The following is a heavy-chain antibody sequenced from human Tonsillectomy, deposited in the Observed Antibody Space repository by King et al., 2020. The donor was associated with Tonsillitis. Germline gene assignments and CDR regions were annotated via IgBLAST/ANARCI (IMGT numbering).Heavy chain of an antibody. CDR3: ARHWELITAPGFDP. Sequence: MQLQESGPGLVKPSETLSLTCTVSGGSINSDSYYWGWIRQPPGKGLEWIGSVYSSGSTYYNPSLKSRVTISVDTSKNHFSLKLTSVTAADTAVYYCARHWELITAPGFDPWGQGTLVTVSS. D-gene: IGHD6-13*01. J-gene: IGHJ5*02. V-gene: IGHV4-39*07. CDR2: VYSSGST. CDR1: GGSINSDSYY.